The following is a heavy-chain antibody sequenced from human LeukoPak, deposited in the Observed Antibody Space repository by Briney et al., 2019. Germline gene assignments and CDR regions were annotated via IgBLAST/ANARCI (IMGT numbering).Heavy chain of an antibody. CDR3: ARIGYCSGGSCYVGYYYYGMDV. D-gene: IGHD2-15*01. CDR2: INHSGST. CDR1: GGSFSGYY. J-gene: IGHJ6*02. Sequence: KPSETLSLNCAVYGGSFSGYYWSWIRQPPGKGLEWIGEINHSGSTNYNPSLKSRVTISVDTSKNQFSLKLSSVTAADTAVYYCARIGYCSGGSCYVGYYYYGMDVWGQGTTVTVSS. V-gene: IGHV4-34*01.